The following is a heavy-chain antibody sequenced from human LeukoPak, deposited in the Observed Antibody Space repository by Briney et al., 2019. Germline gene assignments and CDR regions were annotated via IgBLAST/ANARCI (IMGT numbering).Heavy chain of an antibody. Sequence: GGSLRLSCAASGFTFSSYAMSWVRQAPGKGLEWVSAISGSGGSTYYADSVKGRFTISRDNSKNTLYLQMNSLRAEDTAVYYCHPRLETGKNLYYGMDVWGQGTTVTVSS. CDR2: ISGSGGST. V-gene: IGHV3-23*01. J-gene: IGHJ6*02. D-gene: IGHD1-1*01. CDR1: GFTFSSYA. CDR3: HPRLETGKNLYYGMDV.